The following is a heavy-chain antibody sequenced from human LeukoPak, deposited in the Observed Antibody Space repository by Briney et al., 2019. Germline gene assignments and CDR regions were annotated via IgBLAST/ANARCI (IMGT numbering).Heavy chain of an antibody. CDR3: ARGSCSGGSCYSVENWFDP. CDR2: INPNRGVT. CDR1: GYTFTWYY. J-gene: IGHJ5*02. D-gene: IGHD2-15*01. Sequence: ASVKVSCKAAGYTFTWYYMFWVRQAPGQGREWIGRINPNRGVTNYAQKIQGTVTMTRDTSPSTAYLELSRLRSDDTAVYYCARGSCSGGSCYSVENWFDPWGQGTLVTVSS. V-gene: IGHV1-2*06.